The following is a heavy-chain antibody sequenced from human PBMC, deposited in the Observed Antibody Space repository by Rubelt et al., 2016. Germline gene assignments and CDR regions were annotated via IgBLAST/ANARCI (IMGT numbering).Heavy chain of an antibody. CDR2: IYYSGST. J-gene: IGHJ4*02. CDR1: GGSISSYY. Sequence: QVQLQESGPGLVKPSETLSLTCTVSGGSISSYYWSWIRQPPGKGLEWIGYIYYSGSTNYNPSLKSRVTISVDTSKYQFSLKLSSVTAADTAVYYCARGMDTAMAMGYFDYWGQGTLVTVSS. D-gene: IGHD5-18*01. CDR3: ARGMDTAMAMGYFDY. V-gene: IGHV4-59*12.